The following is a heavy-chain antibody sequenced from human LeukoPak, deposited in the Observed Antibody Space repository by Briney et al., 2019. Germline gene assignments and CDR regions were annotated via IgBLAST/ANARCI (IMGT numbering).Heavy chain of an antibody. V-gene: IGHV1-2*02. CDR3: ARALFSYDSSAYNAFDI. CDR2: INPNSGGT. CDR1: GYTFTGYY. D-gene: IGHD3-22*01. J-gene: IGHJ3*02. Sequence: ASVKVSCKASGYTFTGYYMHWVRQAPGQGLEWMGWINPNSGGTNYAQKFQGRVTMTRDTSISTAYMELSRLRSDDTAVYYCARALFSYDSSAYNAFDIWGQGTMVTVSS.